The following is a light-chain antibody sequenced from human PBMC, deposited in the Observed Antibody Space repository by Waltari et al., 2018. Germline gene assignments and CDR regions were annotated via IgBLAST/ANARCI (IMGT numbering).Light chain of an antibody. CDR3: QQNNIWPFT. CDR1: QSVSSN. Sequence: EIMMTQSPATLSVSPGERVTLSCRASQSVSSNLAWYQQKSGQSPRLLVYGASTRATGIPARFSGSGSWTEFTLTISSLQSEDFAVYFCQQNNIWPFTFGGGTKVEIK. J-gene: IGKJ4*01. V-gene: IGKV3-15*01. CDR2: GAS.